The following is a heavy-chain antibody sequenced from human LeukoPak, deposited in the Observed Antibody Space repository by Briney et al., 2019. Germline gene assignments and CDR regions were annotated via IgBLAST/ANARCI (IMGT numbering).Heavy chain of an antibody. CDR3: ARWYEGRFGELVDY. J-gene: IGHJ4*02. V-gene: IGHV7-4-1*02. CDR1: GGTFSSYA. D-gene: IGHD3-10*01. Sequence: ASVKVSCKASGGTFSSYAISWVRQAPGQGLEWMGWINTNTGNPTYAQGFTGRFVFSLDTSVSTAYLQISSLKAEDTAVYYCARWYEGRFGELVDYWGQGTLVTVSS. CDR2: INTNTGNP.